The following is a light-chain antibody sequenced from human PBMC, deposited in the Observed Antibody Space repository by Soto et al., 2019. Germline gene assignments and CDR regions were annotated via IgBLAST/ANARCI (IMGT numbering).Light chain of an antibody. CDR2: DVN. V-gene: IGLV2-11*01. Sequence: QSALTQPRSVSGSPGQSVTFSCTGTSGDIGAYNYVSWYQFHPGKAPKMIIYDVNKRPSRVPDRFSGSKSGNTASLTISWLHAEDEADYYCCSYAHTSRVFGGGTKLTVL. CDR3: CSYAHTSRV. J-gene: IGLJ3*02. CDR1: SGDIGAYNY.